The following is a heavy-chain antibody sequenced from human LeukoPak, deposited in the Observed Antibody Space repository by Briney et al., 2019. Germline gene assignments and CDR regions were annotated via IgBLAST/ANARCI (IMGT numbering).Heavy chain of an antibody. CDR3: ARDAKYQLLFVGAFDI. CDR2: INDNGANT. J-gene: IGHJ3*02. D-gene: IGHD2-2*01. CDR1: GFTFKEYG. Sequence: PGASLRLSCAASGFTFKEYGMSWVRQAPGKGLEWVSTINDNGANTHYADSVKGRFTISRDNSKNTLYLQMNSPRAEDTAVYYCARDAKYQLLFVGAFDIWGQGTMVTVSS. V-gene: IGHV3-23*01.